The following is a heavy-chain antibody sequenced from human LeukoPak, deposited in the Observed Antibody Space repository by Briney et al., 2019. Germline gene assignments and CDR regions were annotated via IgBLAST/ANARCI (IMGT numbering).Heavy chain of an antibody. D-gene: IGHD1-7*01. CDR3: ARGNWNYPFDY. CDR1: GFTVGNNY. V-gene: IGHV3-66*01. Sequence: GGSLRLSYAASGFTVGNNYMNWVRQAPGKGLEWVSLIFSHGETSYADSVKGRFTISRDNSKNTLYLQMNSLRAEDTAVYYCARGNWNYPFDYWGQGTLVTVSS. CDR2: IFSHGET. J-gene: IGHJ4*02.